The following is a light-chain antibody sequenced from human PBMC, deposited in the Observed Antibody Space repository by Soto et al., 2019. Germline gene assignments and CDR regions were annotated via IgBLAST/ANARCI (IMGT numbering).Light chain of an antibody. CDR1: QSVSSN. J-gene: IGKJ5*01. Sequence: EIVMTQSPATLSVSPGERVTLSCRASQSVSSNLAGYQQKSGQAPRLLIYGASTRVTGIPASFSGSGSGTEFTLTISSLQSEDFAMYYCQQYNNWPPVTFGQGTRLEIK. CDR3: QQYNNWPPVT. CDR2: GAS. V-gene: IGKV3-15*01.